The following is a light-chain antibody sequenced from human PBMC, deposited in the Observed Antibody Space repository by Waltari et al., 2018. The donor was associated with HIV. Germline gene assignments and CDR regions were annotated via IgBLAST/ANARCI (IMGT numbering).Light chain of an antibody. J-gene: IGLJ3*02. V-gene: IGLV1-47*01. CDR1: SSNIGSNY. CDR3: AAWDDSLSGPV. Sequence: QSVLTQPPSASGTPGQRVTISCSGSSSNIGSNYVYWHQQLPGTTPKPLISRNNHRPSGVPDRFSGSKSGTSASLAISGLRSEDEADYYCAAWDDSLSGPVFGGGTMLTVL. CDR2: RNN.